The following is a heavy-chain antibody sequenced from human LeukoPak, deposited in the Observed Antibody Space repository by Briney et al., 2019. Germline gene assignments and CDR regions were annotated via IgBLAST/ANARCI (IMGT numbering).Heavy chain of an antibody. CDR3: ARDRDYGDHVSWFDP. CDR2: IYTSGST. Sequence: PSETLSLTCTVSGGSISSYYWSWIRQPAGKGLEWIGRIYTSGSTNYNPSLKSRVTMSVDTSKNQFSLKLSSVTAADTAVYYCARDRDYGDHVSWFDPWGQGTLVTVSS. D-gene: IGHD4-17*01. J-gene: IGHJ5*02. CDR1: GGSISSYY. V-gene: IGHV4-4*07.